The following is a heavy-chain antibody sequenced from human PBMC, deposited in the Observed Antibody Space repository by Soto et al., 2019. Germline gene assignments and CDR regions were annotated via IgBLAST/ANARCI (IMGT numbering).Heavy chain of an antibody. CDR3: ARDHGDVYKTLPTRGFDY. Sequence: PGGSLRLSCAPSGFTFSSYSMNWVRQAPGKGLEWVSSISSSSSYIYYADSVKGRFTISRDNAKNSLYLQMNSLRAEDTAVYYSARDHGDVYKTLPTRGFDYWGQGTLVTVSS. V-gene: IGHV3-21*01. CDR2: ISSSSSYI. D-gene: IGHD3-10*01. CDR1: GFTFSSYS. J-gene: IGHJ4*02.